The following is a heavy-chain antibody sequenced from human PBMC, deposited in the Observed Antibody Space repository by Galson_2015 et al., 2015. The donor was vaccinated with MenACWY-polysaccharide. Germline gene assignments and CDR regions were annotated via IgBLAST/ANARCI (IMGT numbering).Heavy chain of an antibody. CDR2: VKPSGGHP. CDR1: GYTFTNYY. CDR3: ARAAYCTHYCYYYYYMDV. D-gene: IGHD2-8*01. Sequence: SVKVSCKASGYTFTNYYIHWVRQAPGLGLEWMGVVKPSGGHPIQEQKFQDRVTMTSDTSTSTVYMEVRSLGSDDTAIYYCARAAYCTHYCYYYYYMDVWGKGTTVTVSS. J-gene: IGHJ6*03. V-gene: IGHV1-46*01.